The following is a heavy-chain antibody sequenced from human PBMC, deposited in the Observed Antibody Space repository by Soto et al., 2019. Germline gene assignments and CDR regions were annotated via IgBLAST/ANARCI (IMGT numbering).Heavy chain of an antibody. CDR2: ISGSGGST. J-gene: IGHJ5*02. CDR3: TKDKEIYAHAIDSALP. V-gene: IGHV3-23*01. Sequence: MLWCRHPLGKGQEWVSAISGSGGSTYYADAVRGRFTISRDHSKNTLFLQMDSLRVEDTVIFYWTKDKEIYAHAIDSALPWG. D-gene: IGHD2-15*01.